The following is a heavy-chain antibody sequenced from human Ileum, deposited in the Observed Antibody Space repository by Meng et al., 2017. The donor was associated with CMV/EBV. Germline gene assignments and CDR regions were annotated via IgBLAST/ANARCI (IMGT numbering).Heavy chain of an antibody. V-gene: IGHV2-5*02. CDR1: SISTYEVG. Sequence: SISTYEVGGGWFRQPPGRALEWLAIIEWENDEGYSPSLRSRLTINKDKAKNEVVLTKTNMKPVDTGTYFCAHRIVGYRNEWKGEVYDYWGQGALVTVSS. D-gene: IGHD5-12*01. J-gene: IGHJ4*02. CDR3: AHRIVGYRNEWKGEVYDY. CDR2: IEWENDE.